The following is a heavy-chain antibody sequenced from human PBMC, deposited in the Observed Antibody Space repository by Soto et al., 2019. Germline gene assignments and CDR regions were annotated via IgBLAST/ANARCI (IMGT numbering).Heavy chain of an antibody. Sequence: PGGSLRLSCAASGFTFSSYGMHWVRQAPGKGLEWVAVIWYDGSNKYYADSVKGRFTISRDNSKNTLYLQMNSLRAEDTAVYYCARDPERWLPNGPHWFDYWAEGTMVTF. CDR2: IWYDGSNK. D-gene: IGHD5-12*01. CDR1: GFTFSSYG. CDR3: ARDPERWLPNGPHWFDY. J-gene: IGHJ4*02. V-gene: IGHV3-33*01.